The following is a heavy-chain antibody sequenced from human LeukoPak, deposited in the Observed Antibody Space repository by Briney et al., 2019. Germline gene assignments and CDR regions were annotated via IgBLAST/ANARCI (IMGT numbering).Heavy chain of an antibody. Sequence: PSETLSLTCAVYGGSFSGYYWSWIRQPPGKGLEWIGEINHSGSTNYNPSLKSRVTISVDTSKNQFSLKLSSVTAADTAVYYCATYYYGSGSWVDYWGQGTLVTVSS. V-gene: IGHV4-34*01. D-gene: IGHD3-10*01. CDR3: ATYYYGSGSWVDY. CDR1: GGSFSGYY. J-gene: IGHJ4*02. CDR2: INHSGST.